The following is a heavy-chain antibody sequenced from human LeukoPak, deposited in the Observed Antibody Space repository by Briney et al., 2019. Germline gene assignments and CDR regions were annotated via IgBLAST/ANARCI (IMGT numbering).Heavy chain of an antibody. Sequence: ASVKVSCKASGYTFTGYYMHWVRQAPGQGLEWMGWINPNSGGTNYARKFQGRITMTRDTSISTVYMELSRLRSDDTAVYYCARRKYQLVYDYYYYYMDVWGKGTTVTVSS. D-gene: IGHD2-2*02. CDR2: INPNSGGT. V-gene: IGHV1-2*02. CDR1: GYTFTGYY. J-gene: IGHJ6*03. CDR3: ARRKYQLVYDYYYYYMDV.